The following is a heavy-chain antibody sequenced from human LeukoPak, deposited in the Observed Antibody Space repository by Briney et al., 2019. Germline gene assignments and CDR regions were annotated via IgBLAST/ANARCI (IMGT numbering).Heavy chain of an antibody. Sequence: GGSLRLSCAASGFGFSSNWMSWVRQAPGEGLDWVATMNQHGGAQYYMDSVKGRFTISRDNAKNSLFLQMNSLRAEDTGVYYCASLLGSATRWYYWGQGILVTVSS. CDR3: ASLLGSATRWYY. V-gene: IGHV3-7*01. CDR2: MNQHGGAQ. CDR1: GFGFSSNW. D-gene: IGHD3-10*01. J-gene: IGHJ4*02.